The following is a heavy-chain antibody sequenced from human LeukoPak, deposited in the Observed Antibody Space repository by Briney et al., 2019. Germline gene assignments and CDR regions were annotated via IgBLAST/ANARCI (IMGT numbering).Heavy chain of an antibody. CDR2: ISTSGST. CDR1: GGSVTSGSYY. V-gene: IGHV4-61*09. Sequence: KASETLSLTCSVSGGSVTSGSYYWSWIRQPAGKGLEWIGHISTSGSTNYNPSLKSRVTMSLDTSKNQFSLKLNSVTAADTAVYYCARGAALAIDYWGQGALVTVSS. J-gene: IGHJ4*02. D-gene: IGHD2-15*01. CDR3: ARGAALAIDY.